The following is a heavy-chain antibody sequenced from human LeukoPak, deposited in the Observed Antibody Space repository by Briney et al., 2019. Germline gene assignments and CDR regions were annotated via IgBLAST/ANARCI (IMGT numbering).Heavy chain of an antibody. D-gene: IGHD4-17*01. CDR2: IYYSGST. Sequence: PSETLSLTCSVSGGSVSNYYWSWIRQPPGKGLEWIGYIYYSGSTNYNPSLKSRVTISVDTSKNQVSLKLSSVTAADTAVYYCARLWDGDLDYWGQGTLVTVSS. V-gene: IGHV4-59*02. J-gene: IGHJ4*02. CDR1: GGSVSNYY. CDR3: ARLWDGDLDY.